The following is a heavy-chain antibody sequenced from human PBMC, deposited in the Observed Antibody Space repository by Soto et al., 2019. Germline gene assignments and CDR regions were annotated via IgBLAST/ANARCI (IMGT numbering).Heavy chain of an antibody. D-gene: IGHD6-6*01. Sequence: SLEVSWAASGFTFSSYGMNWFRQAPGKGLGWLAVLGYDGSNKYYADSVKGRFTISRDNSKNPLYLQMNSLRAEDTAVYYCARDLEGVAARPIYYYYGMDVWGQGTTVTVSS. CDR1: GFTFSSYG. J-gene: IGHJ6*02. V-gene: IGHV3-33*01. CDR2: LGYDGSNK. CDR3: ARDLEGVAARPIYYYYGMDV.